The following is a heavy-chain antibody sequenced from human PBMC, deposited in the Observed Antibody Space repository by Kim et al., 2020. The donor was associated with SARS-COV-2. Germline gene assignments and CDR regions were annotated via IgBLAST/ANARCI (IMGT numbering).Heavy chain of an antibody. Sequence: YADPVKGRFTISRDNAKNSLYLQMNSLRAEDTAVYYCARGWDIVATIFGYWGQGTLVTVSS. V-gene: IGHV3-11*01. CDR3: ARGWDIVATIFGY. J-gene: IGHJ4*02. D-gene: IGHD5-12*01.